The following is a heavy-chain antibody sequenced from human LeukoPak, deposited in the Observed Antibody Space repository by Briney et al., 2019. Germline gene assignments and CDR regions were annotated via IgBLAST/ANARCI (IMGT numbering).Heavy chain of an antibody. CDR1: GFSLTTSGVG. CDR3: AHRRPPAPAGKDWFDP. D-gene: IGHD6-13*01. J-gene: IGHJ5*02. Sequence: VSGPTLVNPTQTLTLTCTFSGFSLTTSGVGVGWFRQPPGKALEWLAIIYSDDREFYSPSLNSRLTITKDTSNIQVVLTMTNMDPVDTATYYCAHRRPPAPAGKDWFDPWGQGTLVSVSS. V-gene: IGHV2-5*02. CDR2: IYSDDRE.